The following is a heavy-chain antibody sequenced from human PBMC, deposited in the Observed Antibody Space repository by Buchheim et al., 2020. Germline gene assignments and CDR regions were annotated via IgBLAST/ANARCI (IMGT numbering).Heavy chain of an antibody. CDR3: ARDLLGYSSSGPFDY. Sequence: EVQLVESGGGLVKPGGSLRLSCAASGFTFSSYSMNWVRQAPGKGLEWVSSISSSSYIYYADSVKGRFTISRDNAKNSLYLQMNSLRAEDTAVYYCARDLLGYSSSGPFDYWGQGTL. CDR1: GFTFSSYS. J-gene: IGHJ4*02. D-gene: IGHD6-13*01. CDR2: ISSSSYI. V-gene: IGHV3-21*01.